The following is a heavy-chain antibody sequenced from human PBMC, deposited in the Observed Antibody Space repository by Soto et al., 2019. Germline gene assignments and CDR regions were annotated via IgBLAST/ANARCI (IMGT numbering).Heavy chain of an antibody. CDR3: VRGGSSSSEGSDY. CDR1: GYTFTTYD. Sequence: ASVKVSCKASGYTFTTYDINWVRQATGQGLEWMGWMNPNSGNTAYAHNFQGRVTMSRSTSISTAYMELSSLRSEDTAAYYCVRGGSSSSEGSDYWGQGTLVTVSS. CDR2: MNPNSGNT. J-gene: IGHJ4*02. V-gene: IGHV1-8*01. D-gene: IGHD6-6*01.